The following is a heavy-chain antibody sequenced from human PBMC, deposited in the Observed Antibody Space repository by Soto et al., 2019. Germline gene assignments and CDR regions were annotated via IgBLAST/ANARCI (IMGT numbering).Heavy chain of an antibody. J-gene: IGHJ5*01. CDR2: IYYSGST. D-gene: IGHD5-12*01. CDR3: ARGRLRLTFDS. V-gene: IGHV4-61*01. Sequence: PSETLALTCTVSGGSVSSGSYYWSWIRQPPGKGLEWIGYIYYSGSTNYNPSLKRRVTISVDTSKNQFSLKLSSVTAADTAVYYCARGRLRLTFDSWGQGTLVTISS. CDR1: GGSVSSGSYY.